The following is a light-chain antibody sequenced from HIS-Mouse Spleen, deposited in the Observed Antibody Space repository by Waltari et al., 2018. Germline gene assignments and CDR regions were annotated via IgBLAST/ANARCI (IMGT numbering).Light chain of an antibody. J-gene: IGLJ3*02. CDR1: SSNIGSHY. CDR2: RNN. Sequence: QSVLTQPPSASGPPGQRVPISCSGSSSNIGSHYVYWYQQPPGTAPKLLIYRNNQRPSGVPDRFSGSKSGTSASLAISGLRSEDEADYYCAAWDDSLSGPVFGGGTKLTVL. CDR3: AAWDDSLSGPV. V-gene: IGLV1-47*01.